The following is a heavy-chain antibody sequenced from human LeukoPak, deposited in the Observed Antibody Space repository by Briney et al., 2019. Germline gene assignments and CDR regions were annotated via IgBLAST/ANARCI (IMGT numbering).Heavy chain of an antibody. CDR2: VSSDGSNK. CDR1: GFTFSSYA. V-gene: IGHV3-30-3*01. CDR3: AKDGGIAVAGTIDY. J-gene: IGHJ4*02. Sequence: GGSLRLSCAASGFTFSSYAMHWVRQAPGKGLEWVAVVSSDGSNKFYAVSVKGRFTISRDNSKNTLYLQMSSLRAEDTAVYFCAKDGGIAVAGTIDYWGQGTLVTVSS. D-gene: IGHD6-19*01.